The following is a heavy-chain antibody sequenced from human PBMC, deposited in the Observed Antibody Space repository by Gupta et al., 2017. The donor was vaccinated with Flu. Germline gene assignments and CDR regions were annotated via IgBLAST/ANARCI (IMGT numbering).Heavy chain of an antibody. Sequence: SWVRQPPGKGLEWIATIYYDGTTYYNPSLRSRVTMSVDTSKNQFSLRLRSVTAADTALYYGARHFDGSHFDPWGQGTRVTVSS. CDR3: ARHFDGSHFDP. V-gene: IGHV4-39*01. CDR2: IYYDGTT. J-gene: IGHJ5*02. D-gene: IGHD3-9*01.